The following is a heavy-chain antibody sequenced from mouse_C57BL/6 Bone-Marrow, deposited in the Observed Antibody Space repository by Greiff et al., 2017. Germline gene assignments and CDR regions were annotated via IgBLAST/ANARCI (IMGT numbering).Heavy chain of an antibody. V-gene: IGHV5-6*01. Sequence: EVQLMESGGDLVKPGGSLKLSCAASGFTFSSYGMSWVRQTPDKRLEWVATISSGGSYTYYPDSVKGRFTISRDNAKNTLYLQMSSLKSEDTAMYYCASRRGYFDYWGQGTTLTVSS. J-gene: IGHJ2*01. CDR3: ASRRGYFDY. CDR1: GFTFSSYG. CDR2: ISSGGSYT.